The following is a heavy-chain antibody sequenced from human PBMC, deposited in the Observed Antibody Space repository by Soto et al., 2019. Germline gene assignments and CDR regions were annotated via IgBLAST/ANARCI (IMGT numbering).Heavy chain of an antibody. CDR2: IYSGGST. CDR3: ARDSPPRYDSSGYVGYYYYGMDF. CDR1: GFTVSSNY. D-gene: IGHD3-22*01. Sequence: PGGSLRLSCAASGFTVSSNYMSWVRQAPGKGLEWVSVIYSGGSTYYADSVKGRFTISRDNSKNTLYLQMNSLRAEDTAVYYCARDSPPRYDSSGYVGYYYYGMDFWGQGTTVTVSS. J-gene: IGHJ6*02. V-gene: IGHV3-66*01.